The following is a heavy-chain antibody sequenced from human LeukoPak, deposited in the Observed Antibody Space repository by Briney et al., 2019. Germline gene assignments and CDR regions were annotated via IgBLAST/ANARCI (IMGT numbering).Heavy chain of an antibody. CDR3: ARDPVAGTGDNFDY. Sequence: PSETLSLTCTVSGGSISSSSYYWGWIRQPPGKGLEWIGSIYYSGSTYYNPSLKSRVTMSVDTSKNQFSLKLSSVTAADTAVYYCARDPVAGTGDNFDYWGQGTLVTVSS. V-gene: IGHV4-39*07. J-gene: IGHJ4*02. CDR1: GGSISSSSYY. D-gene: IGHD6-19*01. CDR2: IYYSGST.